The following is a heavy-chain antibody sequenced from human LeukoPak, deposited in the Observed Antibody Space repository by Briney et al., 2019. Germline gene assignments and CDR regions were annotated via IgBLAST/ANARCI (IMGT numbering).Heavy chain of an antibody. V-gene: IGHV4-4*02. J-gene: IGHJ4*02. CDR1: GGSISSSNW. CDR3: ARGTDLKYYYDSSGYYFDY. D-gene: IGHD3-22*01. Sequence: SGTLSLTCAVSGGSISSSNWWSWVRQPPGKGLEWIGEIYHSGSTNYNPSLKSRVTISVDKSKNQFSLKLSSVTAADTAVYYCARGTDLKYYYDSSGYYFDYWGQGTLVTVSS. CDR2: IYHSGST.